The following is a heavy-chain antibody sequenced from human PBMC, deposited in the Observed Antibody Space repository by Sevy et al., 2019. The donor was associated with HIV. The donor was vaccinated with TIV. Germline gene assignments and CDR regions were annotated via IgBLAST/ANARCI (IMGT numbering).Heavy chain of an antibody. CDR1: GITFSTSV. J-gene: IGHJ3*02. CDR2: ISGDTYYT. CDR3: TRASLLGYCSTTSCYYAFDI. V-gene: IGHV3-21*01. D-gene: IGHD2-2*01. Sequence: GGSLRLPCNASGITFSTSVMNWVRQSPDRGLEWVSSISGDTYYTHYADSMRGRFIVSRDNAKNSLFLEMNSLTVEDTAVYYCTRASLLGYCSTTSCYYAFDIWGPGTVVTVSS.